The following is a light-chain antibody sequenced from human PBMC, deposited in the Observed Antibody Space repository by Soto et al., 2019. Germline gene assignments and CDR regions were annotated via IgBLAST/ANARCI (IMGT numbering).Light chain of an antibody. V-gene: IGKV3-15*01. CDR2: RAS. CDR1: HSVSGG. Sequence: EIVMTQSPATLSVSPGERATLSCRASHSVSGGLAWYQQNTGQAPRLLIYRASIRVTGIPARFSGSGSGTEFTLTISSLQSEDFAVYYCQQNNNWPYTFGQGTKLEIK. J-gene: IGKJ2*01. CDR3: QQNNNWPYT.